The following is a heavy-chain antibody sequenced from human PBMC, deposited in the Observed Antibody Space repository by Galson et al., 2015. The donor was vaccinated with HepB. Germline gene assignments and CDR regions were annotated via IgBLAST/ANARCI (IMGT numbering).Heavy chain of an antibody. J-gene: IGHJ3*02. D-gene: IGHD2-2*01. CDR3: AKGVLGGYCSSTSCYPDAFDI. CDR1: GFTFSGYA. Sequence: SLRLSGAASGFTFSGYAMHWVRQAPGKGLEGGAVIWYDGSDNYYADSVKGRFTISRDNSKNTLYLQMNSLRVEDTAVYYCAKGVLGGYCSSTSCYPDAFDIWGQGTMVTVSS. CDR2: IWYDGSDN. V-gene: IGHV3-33*06.